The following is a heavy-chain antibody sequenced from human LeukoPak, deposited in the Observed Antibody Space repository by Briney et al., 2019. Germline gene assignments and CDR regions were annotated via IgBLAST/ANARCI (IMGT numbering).Heavy chain of an antibody. CDR2: IKQDGSEK. CDR3: ARRNDFWSGYPFDY. Sequence: GGSLRLSCAASGFTFSSYWMSWVRQAPGKGLEWVANIKQDGSEKYYVDSVKGRFTISRDNAKNSLYLQMNSLRAEVTAVYYCARRNDFWSGYPFDYWGQGTLVTVSS. D-gene: IGHD3-3*01. J-gene: IGHJ4*02. CDR1: GFTFSSYW. V-gene: IGHV3-7*01.